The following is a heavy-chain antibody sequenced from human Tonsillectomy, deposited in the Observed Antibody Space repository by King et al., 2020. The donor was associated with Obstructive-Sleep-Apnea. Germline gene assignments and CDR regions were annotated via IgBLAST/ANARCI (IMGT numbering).Heavy chain of an antibody. J-gene: IGHJ6*02. V-gene: IGHV3-33*01. CDR1: GFTFSSYG. CDR2: IWYDGSNK. D-gene: IGHD1-14*01. Sequence: VQLVESGGGVVQPGRSLRLSCAASGFTFSSYGMHWGRQAPGKGLEWVAGIWYDGSNKYYADSVKGRFTISRDNPKNTLYLQMNSLRAEDTAVYYCARAAAAGNRWDLGYGMAVWGQGTTVTVSS. CDR3: ARAAAAGNRWDLGYGMAV.